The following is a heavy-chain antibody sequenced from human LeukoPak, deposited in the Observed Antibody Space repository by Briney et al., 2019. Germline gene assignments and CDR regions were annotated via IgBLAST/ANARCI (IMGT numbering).Heavy chain of an antibody. J-gene: IGHJ4*02. CDR3: ARVGDYAAKD. Sequence: GGSLRLSCEDSGFTFADYGLSWVRQAPGKGPQWVAGINWSGDNTFYADSVKGRFTIFRDNTKKTLYLQMDNLRGDDTATYYCARVGDYAAKDWGQGTLVAVSS. D-gene: IGHD4-23*01. CDR2: INWSGDNT. CDR1: GFTFADYG. V-gene: IGHV3-20*04.